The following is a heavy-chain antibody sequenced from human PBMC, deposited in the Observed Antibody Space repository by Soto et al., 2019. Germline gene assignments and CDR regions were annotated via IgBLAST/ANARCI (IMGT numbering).Heavy chain of an antibody. Sequence: SETLSLTCAVSGGSISSGGYSWSWIRQPPGKGLEWIGYIYHSGSTYYNPSLKSRVTISVDRSKNQFSLKLSSVTAADTAVYYCARSDDSSGYGLNYFDYWGQGTLVTVSS. V-gene: IGHV4-30-2*01. J-gene: IGHJ4*02. CDR2: IYHSGST. D-gene: IGHD3-22*01. CDR3: ARSDDSSGYGLNYFDY. CDR1: GGSISSGGYS.